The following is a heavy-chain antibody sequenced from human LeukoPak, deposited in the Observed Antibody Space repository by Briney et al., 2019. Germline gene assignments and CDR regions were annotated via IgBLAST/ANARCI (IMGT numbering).Heavy chain of an antibody. Sequence: GGSLRLSCAASGFTFSNAWMSWVRQAPGKGLEWVGRIRSKTDGGTTGYAAPVRGRFTISRDDSKNTLYLQMNSLKAEDSAVYYCTSLLYFDILTGYRFDSWGQGTLVTVSS. CDR1: GFTFSNAW. CDR2: IRSKTDGGTT. J-gene: IGHJ4*02. CDR3: TSLLYFDILTGYRFDS. D-gene: IGHD3-9*01. V-gene: IGHV3-15*01.